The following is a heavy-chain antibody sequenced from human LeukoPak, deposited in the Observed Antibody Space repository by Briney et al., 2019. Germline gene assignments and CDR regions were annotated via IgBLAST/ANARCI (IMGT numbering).Heavy chain of an antibody. CDR2: ISAYNGNT. CDR1: GYTFTSYG. V-gene: IGHV1-18*01. J-gene: IGHJ4*02. Sequence: ASVKVSCKASGYTFTSYGISWVRQAPGQGLEWMGWISAYNGNTNYAQKLQGRVTMTTDTSTSTAYMELRSLRSDDTAVYYCARDQHIVVVTAILDYWGREPWSPSPQ. D-gene: IGHD2-21*02. CDR3: ARDQHIVVVTAILDY.